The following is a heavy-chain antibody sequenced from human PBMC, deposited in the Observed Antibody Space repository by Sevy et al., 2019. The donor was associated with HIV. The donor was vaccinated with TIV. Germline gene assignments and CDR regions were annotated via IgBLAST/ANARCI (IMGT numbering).Heavy chain of an antibody. CDR3: ARVSGVHLRYGMDV. CDR1: GFNFASYD. V-gene: IGHV1-8*02. D-gene: IGHD6-19*01. CDR2: MNTNTGNT. Sequence: ASVKVSCKASGFNFASYDIYWVRQATGQGLEWMGWMNTNTGNTGFAQKFQGRVTMTRNTSITTAYMELSNLRSEDTAVYYCARVSGVHLRYGMDVWGQGTTVTVSS. J-gene: IGHJ6*02.